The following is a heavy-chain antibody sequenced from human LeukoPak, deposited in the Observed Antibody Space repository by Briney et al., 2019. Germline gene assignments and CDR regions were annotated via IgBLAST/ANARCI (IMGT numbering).Heavy chain of an antibody. D-gene: IGHD3-16*02. CDR3: ARGRPDYDYVWGSYRPFDY. CDR2: IYYSGST. CDR1: GGSISSSSYY. Sequence: PSETLSLTCTVSGGSISSSSYYWGWIRQPPGKGLEWIGSIYYSGSTYYNPSLKSRVTISVDTSKNQFSLKLSSVTAADTAVYYCARGRPDYDYVWGSYRPFDYWGQGTLVTVSS. J-gene: IGHJ4*02. V-gene: IGHV4-39*07.